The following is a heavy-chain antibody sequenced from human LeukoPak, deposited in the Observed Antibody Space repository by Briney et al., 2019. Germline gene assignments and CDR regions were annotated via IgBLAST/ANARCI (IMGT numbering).Heavy chain of an antibody. Sequence: GASVKVSCKASGYSFTAYYLHWVRQAPGQGLEWMGWINPNSGGTNYTQKFQGRVTMTRDTSTSTVYMELSSLRSEDTAVYYCARNPVTTKYFDYWGQGTLVTVSS. CDR2: INPNSGGT. CDR1: GYSFTAYY. J-gene: IGHJ4*02. D-gene: IGHD4-17*01. V-gene: IGHV1-2*02. CDR3: ARNPVTTKYFDY.